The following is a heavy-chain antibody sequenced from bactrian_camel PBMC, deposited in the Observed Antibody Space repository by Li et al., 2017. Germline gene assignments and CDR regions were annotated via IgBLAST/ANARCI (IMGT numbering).Heavy chain of an antibody. CDR3: ATKDGGLRSMFDDHEYEY. CDR2: IWYRDGRST. Sequence: HVQLVESGGGSVQAGGSLILSCDVSGLSSSSDCMSWVRQAPGKGLEWVSCIWYRDGRSTYYTDSVKGRFTISRDNAKNTLYLQMNSLKPEDTAMYYCATKDGGLRSMFDDHEYEYWGQGTQVTVS. CDR1: GLSSSSDC. J-gene: IGHJ4*01. D-gene: IGHD3*01. V-gene: IGHV3-2*01.